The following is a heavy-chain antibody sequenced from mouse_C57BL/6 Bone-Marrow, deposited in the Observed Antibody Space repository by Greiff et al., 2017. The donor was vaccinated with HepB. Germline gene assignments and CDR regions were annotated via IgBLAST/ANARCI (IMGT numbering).Heavy chain of an antibody. CDR1: GISITTGNYR. CDR3: ARDRSDYDRYWYFDV. Sequence: EVQLKESGPGLVKPSQTVFLTCTVTGISITTGNYRWSWIRQFPGNKLEWIGYIYYSGTITYNPSLTSRTTITRDTPKNQFFLEMNSLTAEDTATYYCARDRSDYDRYWYFDVWGTGTTVTVSS. J-gene: IGHJ1*03. CDR2: IYYSGTI. V-gene: IGHV3-5*01. D-gene: IGHD2-4*01.